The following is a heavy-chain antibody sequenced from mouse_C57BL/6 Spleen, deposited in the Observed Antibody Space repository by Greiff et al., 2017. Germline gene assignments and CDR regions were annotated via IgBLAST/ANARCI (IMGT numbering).Heavy chain of an antibody. Sequence: QVQLQQSGAELARPGASVKLSCKASGYTFTSYGISWVKQRTGQGLEWIGEIYPRSGNTYYNEKFKGKATLTADKSSSTAYMELRSLTSEDSAVYFCARSAFYYGSSDAMDYWGQGTSVTVSS. D-gene: IGHD1-1*01. V-gene: IGHV1-81*01. CDR1: GYTFTSYG. CDR3: ARSAFYYGSSDAMDY. CDR2: IYPRSGNT. J-gene: IGHJ4*01.